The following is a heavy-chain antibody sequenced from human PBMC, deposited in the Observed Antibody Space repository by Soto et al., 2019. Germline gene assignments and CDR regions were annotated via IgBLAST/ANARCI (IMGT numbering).Heavy chain of an antibody. D-gene: IGHD2-2*01. Sequence: VQLLASGGGLVQPGGSLRLSCAASGFAFSSYAMTWVRQAPGKGLEWVSALSGSGATTYYADSVKGRFTISRDNSKNTLSLEMNSQTAEDTAVYYCAKPPDSSSTFYYYGLDVWGQGTTVTVSS. CDR3: AKPPDSSSTFYYYGLDV. CDR1: GFAFSSYA. J-gene: IGHJ6*02. CDR2: LSGSGATT. V-gene: IGHV3-23*01.